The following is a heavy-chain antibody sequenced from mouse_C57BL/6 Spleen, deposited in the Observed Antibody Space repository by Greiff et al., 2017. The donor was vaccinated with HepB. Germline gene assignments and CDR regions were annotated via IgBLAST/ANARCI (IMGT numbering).Heavy chain of an antibody. CDR3: TMIKDYAMDY. J-gene: IGHJ4*01. CDR2: ISYDGSN. D-gene: IGHD2-4*01. V-gene: IGHV3-6*01. Sequence: EVQLQESGPGLVKPSQSLSLTCSVTGYSITSGYYWNWIRQFPGNKLEWMGYISYDGSNNYNPSLKNRISITRDTSKNQFFLKLNSVTTEDTATYDCTMIKDYAMDYWGQGTSVTVSS. CDR1: GYSITSGYY.